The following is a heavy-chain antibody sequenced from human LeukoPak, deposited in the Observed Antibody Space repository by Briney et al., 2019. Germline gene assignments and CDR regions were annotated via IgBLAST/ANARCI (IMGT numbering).Heavy chain of an antibody. CDR2: TSSDGRNK. V-gene: IGHV3-30*03. Sequence: GGSLRLSCSASGFIFDSYAMHWARQAPGKGLEWVAITSSDGRNKYHIESVKGRFTISRDNSKNTVYLQMNSLRPEDTAVYYCARITGYFDSGGSYYWGFFDYWGQGSLVTVSS. J-gene: IGHJ4*02. D-gene: IGHD3-22*01. CDR1: GFIFDSYA. CDR3: ARITGYFDSGGSYYWGFFDY.